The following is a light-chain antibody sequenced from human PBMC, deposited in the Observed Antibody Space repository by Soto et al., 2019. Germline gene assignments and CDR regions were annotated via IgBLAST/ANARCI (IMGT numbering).Light chain of an antibody. CDR3: QQYNTWPPIT. Sequence: DVHMTQSPSTLSASFWDIFTITCRASQSISSWLAWFQEKPGEAPKNLIYKASSLKNGVPLRFSGSGSGTQFTLTNSSLQPDDLAVYYCQQYNTWPPITFGQGTRLEI. J-gene: IGKJ5*01. V-gene: IGKV1-5*03. CDR2: KAS. CDR1: QSISSW.